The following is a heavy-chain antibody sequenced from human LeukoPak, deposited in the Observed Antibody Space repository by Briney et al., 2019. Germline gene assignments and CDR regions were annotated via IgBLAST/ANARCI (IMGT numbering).Heavy chain of an antibody. CDR1: GFTFSSYS. CDR2: ISSSSTI. Sequence: GGSLRLSCAASGFTFSSYSMNWVRQAPGKGLEWVSYISSSSTIYYADSVKGRFTISRDNAKNSLYLQMNSLRAEDTAVYYCARDGYYDFWSGYYRDYYYYYYMDVWGKGTTVTVSS. CDR3: ARDGYYDFWSGYYRDYYYYYYMDV. D-gene: IGHD3-3*01. J-gene: IGHJ6*03. V-gene: IGHV3-48*01.